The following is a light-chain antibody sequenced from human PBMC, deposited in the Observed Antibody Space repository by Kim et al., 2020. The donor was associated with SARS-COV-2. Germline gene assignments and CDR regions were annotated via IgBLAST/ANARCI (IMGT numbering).Light chain of an antibody. CDR1: NLDIGLHAF. V-gene: IGLV2-14*03. CDR3: CSYRTTTTLLV. J-gene: IGLJ3*02. CDR2: DVR. Sequence: QSITISCNEPNLDIGLHAFVSWYQQRPGKAPKLMIYDVRQRPSGVSNRFSGSKSDNTASLTISGLQPEDEADYYCCSYRTTTTLLVFGGGTQLTVL.